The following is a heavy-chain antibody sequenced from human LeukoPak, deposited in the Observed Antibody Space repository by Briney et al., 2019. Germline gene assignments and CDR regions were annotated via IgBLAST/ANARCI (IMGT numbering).Heavy chain of an antibody. V-gene: IGHV4-34*01. CDR2: INHSGNP. Sequence: SETLSLTCAVYGGSFSGFYWSWIRQPPGKGLEWMGEINHSGNPNYHPSLKSRVTISVDTSKNQFSLKLSSVTAADTAVYYCARASGYYGNAFDIWGQGTMVTVSS. J-gene: IGHJ3*02. CDR1: GGSFSGFY. D-gene: IGHD3-3*01. CDR3: ARASGYYGNAFDI.